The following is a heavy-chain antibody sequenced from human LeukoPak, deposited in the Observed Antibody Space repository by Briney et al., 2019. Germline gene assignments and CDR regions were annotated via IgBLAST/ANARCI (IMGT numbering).Heavy chain of an antibody. CDR1: GGTFSSYA. J-gene: IGHJ4*02. CDR3: ARDIRDYDILTGDPSFDY. CDR2: IIPIFGTA. V-gene: IGHV1-69*05. D-gene: IGHD3-9*01. Sequence: SVKVSCKASGGTFSSYAISWVRQAPGQGLEWMGGIIPIFGTANYAQKLQGRVTMTTDTSTSTAYMELRSLRSDDTAVYYCARDIRDYDILTGDPSFDYWGQGTLVTVSS.